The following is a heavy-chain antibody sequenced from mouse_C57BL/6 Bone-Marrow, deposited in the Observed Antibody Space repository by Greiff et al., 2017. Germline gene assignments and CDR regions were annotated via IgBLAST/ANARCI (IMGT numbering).Heavy chain of an antibody. Sequence: QVQLKQSGAELMKPGASVKLSCKATGYTFTGYWIEWVKQRPGHGLEWIGEILPGSGSTNYNEKFKGKATFTADTSSNTAYMQLISLTTEDSAIYYCARSSYYYGSSYGAMDYWGQGTSVTVSS. V-gene: IGHV1-9*01. CDR3: ARSSYYYGSSYGAMDY. CDR2: ILPGSGST. D-gene: IGHD1-1*01. J-gene: IGHJ4*01. CDR1: GYTFTGYW.